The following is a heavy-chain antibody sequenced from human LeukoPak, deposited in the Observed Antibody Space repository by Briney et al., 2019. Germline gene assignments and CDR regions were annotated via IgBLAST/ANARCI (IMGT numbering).Heavy chain of an antibody. Sequence: SETLSLTCTVSGGSMSSYYWNFIRQPAGKGLEWIGRIHTSWTTYYSPSLKTRVTMSVDTSRNQFSLRLTSVTAADTAVYYCARGDYYDGGGRNWFDPWGQGTLVTVSS. V-gene: IGHV4-4*07. CDR2: IHTSWTT. D-gene: IGHD3-16*01. CDR3: ARGDYYDGGGRNWFDP. J-gene: IGHJ5*02. CDR1: GGSMSSYY.